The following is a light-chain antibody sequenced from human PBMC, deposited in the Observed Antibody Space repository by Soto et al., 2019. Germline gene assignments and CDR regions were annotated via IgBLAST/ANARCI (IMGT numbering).Light chain of an antibody. Sequence: DIQMTQSPSSLSASVGDRVTITCRASQGIRNDLSWYQLKQGKAPRRLISDASTLRSGVPPRFSGSGSGTEFTLTISSLQPEDFVTYYCLQYNSYPFTFGPGTKVDV. CDR2: DAS. CDR1: QGIRND. V-gene: IGKV1-17*01. CDR3: LQYNSYPFT. J-gene: IGKJ3*01.